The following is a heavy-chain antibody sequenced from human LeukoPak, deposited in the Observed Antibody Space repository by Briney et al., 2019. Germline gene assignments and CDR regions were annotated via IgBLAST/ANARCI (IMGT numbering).Heavy chain of an antibody. CDR3: ASHLHYYDSSGETPGDC. D-gene: IGHD3-22*01. CDR2: INPNSGGT. V-gene: IGHV1-2*02. CDR1: GGTFSSYA. Sequence: GASVKVSCKASGGTFSSYAISWVRQAPGQGLEWMGWINPNSGGTNYAQKFQGRVTMTRDTSISTAYMELSRLRSDDTAVYYCASHLHYYDSSGETPGDCWGQGTLVTVSS. J-gene: IGHJ4*02.